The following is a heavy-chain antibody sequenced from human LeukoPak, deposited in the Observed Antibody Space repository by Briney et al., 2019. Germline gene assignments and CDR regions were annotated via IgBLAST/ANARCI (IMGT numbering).Heavy chain of an antibody. CDR1: GFTFSDYY. D-gene: IGHD3-22*01. Sequence: GGSLRLSCAASGFTFSDYYMSWIRQAPGKGLEWVSYISSSGSTIYYADSVKGRFTISRDNAKNSLYLQMNSLRAEDTAVYYCARTWDYYDSSGPAGSYFDYWGQGTLVTVSS. CDR2: ISSSGSTI. CDR3: ARTWDYYDSSGPAGSYFDY. J-gene: IGHJ4*02. V-gene: IGHV3-11*01.